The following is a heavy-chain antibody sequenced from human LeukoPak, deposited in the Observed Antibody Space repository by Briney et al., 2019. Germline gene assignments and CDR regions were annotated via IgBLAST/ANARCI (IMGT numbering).Heavy chain of an antibody. D-gene: IGHD1-26*01. Sequence: GGSLRLSCAASGFTFSSFNMNWVRQAPGKAMEWVSSITSSGTHIFYADSVGGRFTISRDNAKNSLYLQMDSLGPDDTAVYYCARDPYSGNYGNDYYYYMDVWGKGTTVTISS. J-gene: IGHJ6*03. CDR2: ITSSGTHI. CDR1: GFTFSSFN. CDR3: ARDPYSGNYGNDYYYYMDV. V-gene: IGHV3-21*01.